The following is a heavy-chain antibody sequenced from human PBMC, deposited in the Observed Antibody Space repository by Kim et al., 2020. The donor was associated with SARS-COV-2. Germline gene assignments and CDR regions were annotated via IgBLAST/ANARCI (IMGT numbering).Heavy chain of an antibody. J-gene: IGHJ4*02. D-gene: IGHD5-12*01. CDR3: ARTSIVATTPYYFDY. CDR2: IKQDGSEK. CDR1: GFTFSSYW. Sequence: GGSLRLSCAASGFTFSSYWMSWVRQAPGKGLEWVANIKQDGSEKYYVDSVKGRFTISRDNAKNSLYLQMNSLRAEDTAVYYCARTSIVATTPYYFDYWGQGTLVTVSS. V-gene: IGHV3-7*03.